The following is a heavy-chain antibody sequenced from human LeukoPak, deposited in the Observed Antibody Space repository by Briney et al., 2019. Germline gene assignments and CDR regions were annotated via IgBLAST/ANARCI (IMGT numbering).Heavy chain of an antibody. CDR2: ISVYNGDS. J-gene: IGHJ4*02. CDR1: GYTFTNYG. V-gene: IGHV1-18*01. CDR3: ARDHASSCQLFDY. Sequence: GSVKVSCKASGYTFTNYGFSWVRQAPGQGLEWMGWISVYNGDSQYAQKFQGRVTLTTDTSTTTAYMELRSLTSDDTAVYYCARDHASSCQLFDYWGQGALVTVSS. D-gene: IGHD6-13*01.